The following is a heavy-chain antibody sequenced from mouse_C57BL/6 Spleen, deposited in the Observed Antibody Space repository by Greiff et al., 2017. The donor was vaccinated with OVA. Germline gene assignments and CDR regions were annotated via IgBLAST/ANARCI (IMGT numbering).Heavy chain of an antibody. CDR1: GYTFTDYY. Sequence: VQLQQSGPELVKPGASVKISCKASGYTFTDYYMNWVKQSHGKSLEWIGDINPNNGGTSYNQKFKGKATLTVDKSSSTAYMELRSLTSEDSAVYYCARGSSSYAFDCWGQGTTLTGPS. V-gene: IGHV1-26*01. CDR3: ARGSSSYAFDC. J-gene: IGHJ2*01. D-gene: IGHD1-1*01. CDR2: INPNNGGT.